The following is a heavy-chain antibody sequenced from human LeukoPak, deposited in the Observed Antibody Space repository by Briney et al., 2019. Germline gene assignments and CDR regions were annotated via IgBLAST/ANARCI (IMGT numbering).Heavy chain of an antibody. V-gene: IGHV3-21*04. D-gene: IGHD1-26*01. Sequence: GGSLRLSCAGSGFTFSTYSMNWVRQAPGKGLEWVSFISSSSSSIYYADSLKGRFTISRDNANNSLYLQMNSLRAEDTAVYYCARALRIYYYFDYWGQGTLVTVSS. CDR1: GFTFSTYS. CDR2: ISSSSSSI. CDR3: ARALRIYYYFDY. J-gene: IGHJ4*02.